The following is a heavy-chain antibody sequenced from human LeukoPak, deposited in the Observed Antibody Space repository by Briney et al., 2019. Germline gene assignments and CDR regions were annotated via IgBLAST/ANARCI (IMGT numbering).Heavy chain of an antibody. J-gene: IGHJ6*03. V-gene: IGHV4-34*01. CDR1: GGSFSGYY. CDR2: IDHSGST. Sequence: SETLSLTCAVYGGSFSGYYWSWIRQPPGKGLEWIGEIDHSGSTNYNPSLKSRVTISVDTSKNQFSLKLSSVTAADTAVYYCATSHNWNYGYYYYYMDVWGKGTTVTVSS. D-gene: IGHD1-7*01. CDR3: ATSHNWNYGYYYYYMDV.